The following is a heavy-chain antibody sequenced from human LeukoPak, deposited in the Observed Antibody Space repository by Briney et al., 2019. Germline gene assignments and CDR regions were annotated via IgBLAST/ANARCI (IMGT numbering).Heavy chain of an antibody. Sequence: SETLSLTCTVSGGSISSYYWSWIRQPAGKGLEWIGRIYTSGSTNYNPSLKSRVTMSVDTSKNQFSLKLSSVTAADTAVYYCARDHVNWNCGGLYYFDYWGQGTLVTVSS. V-gene: IGHV4-4*07. CDR1: GGSISSYY. CDR3: ARDHVNWNCGGLYYFDY. J-gene: IGHJ4*02. D-gene: IGHD1-7*01. CDR2: IYTSGST.